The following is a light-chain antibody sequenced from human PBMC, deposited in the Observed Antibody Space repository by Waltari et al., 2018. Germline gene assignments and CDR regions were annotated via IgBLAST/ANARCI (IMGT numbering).Light chain of an antibody. J-gene: IGLJ2*01. CDR2: RYD. Sequence: QSVLTQPPSASGTPGQTVTISCSGRSSTVGRNSVYWYQQLPGTAPKLLIYRYDQRPSGVPARFFGSKSGTSASLVITGLRPEDEADYYCAAWDDSLYVVFGGGTRLTV. V-gene: IGLV1-47*01. CDR1: SSTVGRNS. CDR3: AAWDDSLYVV.